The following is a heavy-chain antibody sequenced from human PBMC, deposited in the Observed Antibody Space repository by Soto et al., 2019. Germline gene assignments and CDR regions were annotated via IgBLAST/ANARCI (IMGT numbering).Heavy chain of an antibody. CDR3: ARGRTVRNYADDSSDYFYFFDY. CDR2: VYYTGST. V-gene: IGHV4-59*01. CDR1: GDSFSTFY. J-gene: IGHJ4*02. D-gene: IGHD3-22*01. Sequence: PSETLSLTGTVSGDSFSTFYWGWMRQSPGKELEWIGYVYYTGSTNYNPSLKSRVTISVDRSKNQFSLKLTSANAADTAVYYCARGRTVRNYADDSSDYFYFFDYWGQGTQVTVSS.